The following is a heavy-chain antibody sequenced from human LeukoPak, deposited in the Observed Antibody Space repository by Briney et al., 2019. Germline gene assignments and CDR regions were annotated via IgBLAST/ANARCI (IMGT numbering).Heavy chain of an antibody. CDR3: AKGSSGYFFDL. CDR1: GFIFNNYG. J-gene: IGHJ4*02. Sequence: GGSLRLSCAASGFIFNNYGLVWVRQTPGKGLEWVSAISNDGGGTTYADFVKGRFSVSRDNSKNTLFLQMNSLRAEDTALYYCAKGSSGYFFDLWGQGTLVTVSS. D-gene: IGHD3-22*01. V-gene: IGHV3-23*01. CDR2: ISNDGGGT.